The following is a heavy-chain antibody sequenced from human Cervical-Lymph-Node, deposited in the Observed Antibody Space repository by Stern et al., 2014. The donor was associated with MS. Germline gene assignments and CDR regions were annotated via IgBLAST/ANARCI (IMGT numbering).Heavy chain of an antibody. Sequence: EVHLVQSGAEVKKPGESLRISCKGSGYSFTSYWISWVRKMPGKGLERVGRIDPSDSYTNYIPSFQGHVTISADKSISTAYLQWSSLKASDTAMYYCARRCSRRIDAFDIWGQGTMVTVSS. CDR3: ARRCSRRIDAFDI. D-gene: IGHD2-15*01. CDR1: GYSFTSYW. J-gene: IGHJ3*02. CDR2: IDPSDSYT. V-gene: IGHV5-10-1*01.